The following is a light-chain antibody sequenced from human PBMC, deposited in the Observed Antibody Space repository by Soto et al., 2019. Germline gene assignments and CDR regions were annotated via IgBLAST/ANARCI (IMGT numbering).Light chain of an antibody. V-gene: IGKV2-28*01. Sequence: DIVMTQSPLSLPVTPGEPASISCRSNQSLLHSNGYNYLDWYLQKPGQSPQLLIYKASTLKSGVPSRFSGSGSGTEFTLTISSLQPDDFATYYCQHYNSYSEAFGQGTKVDIK. CDR3: QHYNSYSEA. CDR2: KAS. J-gene: IGKJ1*01. CDR1: QSLLHSNGYNY.